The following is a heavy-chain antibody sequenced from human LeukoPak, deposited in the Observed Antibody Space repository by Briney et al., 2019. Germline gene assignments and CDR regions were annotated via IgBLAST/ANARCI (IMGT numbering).Heavy chain of an antibody. CDR3: ARDLGYYYDSSGYSPLDY. D-gene: IGHD3-22*01. J-gene: IGHJ4*02. CDR2: ISAYNGNT. CDR1: GYTFTSYG. V-gene: IGHV1-18*01. Sequence: ASVKVSCKASGYTFTSYGISWVRQAPGQGLEWMGWISAYNGNTNYAQKLQGRVTMTTDTSTSTAYMGLRSLRSDDTAVYYCARDLGYYYDSSGYSPLDYWGQGTLVTVSS.